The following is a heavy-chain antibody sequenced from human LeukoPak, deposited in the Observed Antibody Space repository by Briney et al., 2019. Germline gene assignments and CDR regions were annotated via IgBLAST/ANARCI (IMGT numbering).Heavy chain of an antibody. J-gene: IGHJ5*02. CDR3: ARGPKVYCSGTSCPPWFDP. D-gene: IGHD2-2*01. V-gene: IGHV4-34*01. CDR2: INHSGST. Sequence: SETLSLTCAVYGGSFSGYYWSWIRQPPGKGLEWIGEINHSGSTNYNPSLKSRVTISVDTSKNQFSLKLSSVTAADTAVYYCARGPKVYCSGTSCPPWFDPWGQGTLVTVSS. CDR1: GGSFSGYY.